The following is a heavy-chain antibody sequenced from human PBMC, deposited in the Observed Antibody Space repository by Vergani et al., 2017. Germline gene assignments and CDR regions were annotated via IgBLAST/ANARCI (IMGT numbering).Heavy chain of an antibody. J-gene: IGHJ5*02. D-gene: IGHD1-14*01. CDR1: GGSISSSSYY. Sequence: QLQLQESGPGLVKPSETLSLTCTVSGGSISSSSYYWGWIRQPPGKGLEWIGSIYYSGSTYYNPSLKSRVTISVDTSKNQFSLKLSSVTAADTAVYYCARDLRLLYNRFDPWGQGTLVTVSS. CDR2: IYYSGST. CDR3: ARDLRLLYNRFDP. V-gene: IGHV4-39*02.